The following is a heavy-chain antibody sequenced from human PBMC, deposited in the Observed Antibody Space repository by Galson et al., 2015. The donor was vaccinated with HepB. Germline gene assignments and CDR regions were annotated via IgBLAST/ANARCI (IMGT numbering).Heavy chain of an antibody. Sequence: SLRLSCAASGFIFSTYNMNWVRQAPGKGLEWVSSITGSSSYIYYADSVKGRFTISRDTAKNSLYLQMNSLRAEDTAVYYCARDGGLWSGYYGREFHHWGQGTLVTVSS. D-gene: IGHD3-3*01. J-gene: IGHJ1*01. V-gene: IGHV3-21*01. CDR2: ITGSSSYI. CDR1: GFIFSTYN. CDR3: ARDGGLWSGYYGREFHH.